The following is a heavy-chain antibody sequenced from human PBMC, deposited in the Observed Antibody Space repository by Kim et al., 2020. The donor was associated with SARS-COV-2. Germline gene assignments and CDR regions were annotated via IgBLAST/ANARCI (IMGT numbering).Heavy chain of an antibody. J-gene: IGHJ6*02. D-gene: IGHD1-26*01. CDR3: AKDIGSGMYYYYGMDV. Sequence: GGSLRLSCAASGFTFSSYAMSWVRQAPGKGLEWVSAISGSGGSTYYADSVKGRFTISRDNSKNTLYLQMNSLRAEDTAVYYCAKDIGSGMYYYYGMDVWGQGTTVTVSS. V-gene: IGHV3-23*01. CDR1: GFTFSSYA. CDR2: ISGSGGST.